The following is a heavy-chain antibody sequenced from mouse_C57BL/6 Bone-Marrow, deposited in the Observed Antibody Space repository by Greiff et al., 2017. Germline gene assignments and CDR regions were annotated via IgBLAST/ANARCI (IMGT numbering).Heavy chain of an antibody. J-gene: IGHJ3*01. CDR1: GFNIQDYY. D-gene: IGHD2-3*01. CDR2: IDPEDGDT. V-gene: IGHV14-1*01. CDR3: TTSVGYYWFAY. Sequence: EVQLQQSGAELVRPGASVKLSCTASGFNIQDYYMHWVKQRPEQGLEWIGRIDPEDGDTEYAPKFQGKATMTADTSSNTAYLQLSSLTSEDTAVYYCTTSVGYYWFAYWGQGTLVTVSA.